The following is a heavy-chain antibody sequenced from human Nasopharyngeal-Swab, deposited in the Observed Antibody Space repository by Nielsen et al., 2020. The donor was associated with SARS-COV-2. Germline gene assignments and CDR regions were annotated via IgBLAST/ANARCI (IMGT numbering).Heavy chain of an antibody. V-gene: IGHV3-48*03. Sequence: GESLKISCAASGFTFSSYEMNWVRQAPGKGLEWVSYISSSGSTIYYADSVKGRFTISRDNAKNSLYLQMNSLRAEDTAVYYCARVLEVPPSDYYYYYMDVWGKGTTVTVSS. CDR2: ISSSGSTI. CDR1: GFTFSSYE. CDR3: ARVLEVPPSDYYYYYMDV. D-gene: IGHD1-1*01. J-gene: IGHJ6*03.